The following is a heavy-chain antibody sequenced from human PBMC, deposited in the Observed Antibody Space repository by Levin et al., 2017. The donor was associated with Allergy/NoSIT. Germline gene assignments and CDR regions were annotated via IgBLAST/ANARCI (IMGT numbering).Heavy chain of an antibody. J-gene: IGHJ3*02. CDR1: GGTFSSYA. V-gene: IGHV1-69*06. CDR3: ARDIVATSKPPTDAFDI. CDR2: IIPIFGTA. D-gene: IGHD5-12*01. Sequence: ASVKVSCKASGGTFSSYAISWVRQAPGQGLEWMGGIIPIFGTANYAQKFQGRVTITADKSTSTAYMELSSLRSEDTAVYYCARDIVATSKPPTDAFDIWGQGTMVTVSS.